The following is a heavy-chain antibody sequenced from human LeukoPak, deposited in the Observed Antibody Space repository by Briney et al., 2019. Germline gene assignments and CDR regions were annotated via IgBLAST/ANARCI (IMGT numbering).Heavy chain of an antibody. J-gene: IGHJ6*03. CDR1: EFTFTDYY. V-gene: IGHV3-11*01. CDR2: ISVSGTTM. CDR3: AKDEGYFSVYYYYMDV. Sequence: GVSLRLSCATSEFTFTDYYMSWIRQAPGKGLEWVSYISVSGTTMYYADSVKGRFTISRDNSKNTLYLQMNSLRAEDTAVYYCAKDEGYFSVYYYYMDVWGKGTTVTVSS. D-gene: IGHD2/OR15-2a*01.